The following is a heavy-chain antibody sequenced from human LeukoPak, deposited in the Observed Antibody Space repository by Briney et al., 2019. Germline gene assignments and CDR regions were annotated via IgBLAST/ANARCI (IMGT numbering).Heavy chain of an antibody. CDR3: ARLYYDSSGYSPRLDY. D-gene: IGHD3-22*01. Sequence: PGGSLRLSCAASGFTVSSNYMSWVRQAPGKGLEWVSVIYSGGSTYYADSVKGRFTISRDNSKNTLYLQMNSLRAEDTAVYYCARLYYDSSGYSPRLDYWGQGTLVTVSS. CDR1: GFTVSSNY. V-gene: IGHV3-66*04. J-gene: IGHJ4*02. CDR2: IYSGGST.